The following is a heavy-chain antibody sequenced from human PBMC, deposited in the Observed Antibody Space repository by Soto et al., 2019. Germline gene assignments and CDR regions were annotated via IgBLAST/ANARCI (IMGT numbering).Heavy chain of an antibody. Sequence: QVQLVESGGGVVQPGRSLRLSCVVSQFTFSDYGMHWIRQAPDQGLEWLGTIWYDGSKKIYGDSVRGRFTIFRDNSKNTLYLQMNGLRVEDTAVYYCVRDTYDTSADYWGRGSLVIVSP. CDR1: QFTFSDYG. J-gene: IGHJ4*02. CDR3: VRDTYDTSADY. D-gene: IGHD3-16*01. CDR2: IWYDGSKK. V-gene: IGHV3-33*01.